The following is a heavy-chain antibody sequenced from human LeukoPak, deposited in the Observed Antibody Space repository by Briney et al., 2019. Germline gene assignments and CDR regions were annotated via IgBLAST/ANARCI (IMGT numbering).Heavy chain of an antibody. J-gene: IGHJ4*02. D-gene: IGHD5-12*01. CDR3: AVATRSFLPDHC. CDR2: INQDGREK. V-gene: IGHV3-7*01. CDR1: GFTVSNKY. Sequence: PGGSLRLSCAASGFTVSNKYMTWVRQAPGKWLEWVAIINQDGREKHYVDSVKGRFTISRENAKDSLYLQMNSLRAEDTALYYCAVATRSFLPDHCWGQGTLVTVSS.